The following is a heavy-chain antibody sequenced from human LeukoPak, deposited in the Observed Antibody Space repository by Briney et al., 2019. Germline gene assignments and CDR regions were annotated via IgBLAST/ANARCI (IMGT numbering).Heavy chain of an antibody. V-gene: IGHV3-66*02. CDR2: IYTGGST. D-gene: IGHD3-3*01. J-gene: IGHJ5*02. Sequence: GGSLRLSCAASGFSVSSNYMTWVRQAPGKGLEWVSVIYTGGSTYYADSVKGRFTISRDNSKNTLYLQMNSLRAEDTAVYYCARGFWCGYYYNWFDPWGQGTLVTVSS. CDR1: GFSVSSNY. CDR3: ARGFWCGYYYNWFDP.